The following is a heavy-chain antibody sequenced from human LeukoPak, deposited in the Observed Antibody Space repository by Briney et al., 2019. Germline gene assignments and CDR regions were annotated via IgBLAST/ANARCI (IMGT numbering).Heavy chain of an antibody. D-gene: IGHD5-12*01. CDR1: GFTFSDYY. J-gene: IGHJ4*02. V-gene: IGHV3-11*01. CDR3: ARDPGSGYEEHFDY. Sequence: PGGALRLPCAASGFTFSDYYMSWIRPAPGTGLEGVSYISSSGSTLYYADSVKGRFNISRDNDKNSLCPQMNHLRAHDRPLYYCARDPGSGYEEHFDYWGQGTLVTVSS. CDR2: ISSSGSTL.